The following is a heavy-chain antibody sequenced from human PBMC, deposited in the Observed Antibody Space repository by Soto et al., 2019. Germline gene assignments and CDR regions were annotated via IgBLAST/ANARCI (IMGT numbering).Heavy chain of an antibody. CDR1: GYDFTNYG. CDR3: ARGPDILTGWKSTF. D-gene: IGHD3-9*01. J-gene: IGHJ4*02. CDR2: ISAYNGNI. Sequence: QVRLVQSGAEVKKPGASVKVSCKTYGYDFTNYGINWVRQAPGQGLEWMGWISAYNGNIVYAQNFRGRATLTTDTPTGSAYMALRSLTSDDTSVYYCARGPDILTGWKSTFWGQGTLVTGSS. V-gene: IGHV1-18*01.